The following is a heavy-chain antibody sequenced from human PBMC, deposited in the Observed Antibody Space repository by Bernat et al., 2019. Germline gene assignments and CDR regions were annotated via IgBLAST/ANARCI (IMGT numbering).Heavy chain of an antibody. CDR3: ARLRYCSSTRCYYEGAFDI. J-gene: IGHJ3*02. V-gene: IGHV5-51*01. Sequence: EVQLVQSGADVKKPGESLKISCKGSGYSFTSYWIGWVRQMPGKGLEWMGIIYPGDSDTRYSPSFQGQVTISADKSISTAYLQWSSLKASDTAMYYCARLRYCSSTRCYYEGAFDIWGQGTMVTVSS. CDR1: GYSFTSYW. CDR2: IYPGDSDT. D-gene: IGHD2-2*01.